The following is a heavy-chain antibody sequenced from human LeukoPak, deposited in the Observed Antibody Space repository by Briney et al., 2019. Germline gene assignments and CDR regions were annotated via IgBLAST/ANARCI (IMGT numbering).Heavy chain of an antibody. Sequence: PSETLSLTCAVYGGXFSGYYCSWIRQPPGKGLEWTGEINHSGSTNYNPSLKSRVTISVDTSKNQFSLKLSSVTAADTAVYYCASPARVSSLDYWGQGTLVTVSS. D-gene: IGHD5-18*01. CDR2: INHSGST. V-gene: IGHV4-34*01. J-gene: IGHJ4*02. CDR3: ASPARVSSLDY. CDR1: GGXFSGYY.